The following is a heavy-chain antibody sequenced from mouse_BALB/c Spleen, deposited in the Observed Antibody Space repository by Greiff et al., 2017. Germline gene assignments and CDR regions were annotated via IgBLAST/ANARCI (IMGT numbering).Heavy chain of an antibody. Sequence: QVQLKESGPGLVAPSQSLSITCTVSGFSLTGYGVNWVRQPPGKGLEWLGMIWGDGSTDYNSALKSRLSISKDNSKSQVFLKMNSLQTDDTARYYCASTYYGNSYAMDYWGQGTSVTVSS. J-gene: IGHJ4*01. CDR2: IWGDGST. D-gene: IGHD2-10*01. V-gene: IGHV2-6-7*01. CDR1: GFSLTGYG. CDR3: ASTYYGNSYAMDY.